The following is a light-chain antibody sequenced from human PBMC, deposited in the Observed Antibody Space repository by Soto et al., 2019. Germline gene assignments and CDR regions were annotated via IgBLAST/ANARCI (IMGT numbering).Light chain of an antibody. CDR3: CSYAGSPRYV. CDR1: SSDVGTYNY. CDR2: DVS. J-gene: IGLJ1*01. V-gene: IGLV2-11*01. Sequence: QSALTQPRSVSGSPGQSVTISCTGTSSDVGTYNYVSWYQQHPGKAPKLMIYDVSERPSGVPDRFSGSKSGNTASLTISGLQAEDEADYYCCSYAGSPRYVFGTGTKVTVL.